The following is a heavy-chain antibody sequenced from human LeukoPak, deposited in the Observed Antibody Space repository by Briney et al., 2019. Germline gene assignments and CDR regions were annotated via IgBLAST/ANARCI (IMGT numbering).Heavy chain of an antibody. Sequence: GGSLRLSCAASGFTFSSYAMSWVRQAPGKGPEWVSTISGNGDNTYYSDSVKGRFTISRDNSKNTLWLQMNSLRAEDTALYYCAKGSLGGWYFFDYWGQGTLATVSS. V-gene: IGHV3-23*01. D-gene: IGHD6-19*01. CDR2: ISGNGDNT. CDR3: AKGSLGGWYFFDY. CDR1: GFTFSSYA. J-gene: IGHJ4*02.